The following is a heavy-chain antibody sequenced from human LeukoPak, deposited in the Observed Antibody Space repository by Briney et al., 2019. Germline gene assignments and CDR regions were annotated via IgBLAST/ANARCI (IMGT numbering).Heavy chain of an antibody. V-gene: IGHV3-21*01. CDR1: GFTFSSYS. CDR3: ARGEVAVAGTPPLYYMDV. D-gene: IGHD6-19*01. J-gene: IGHJ6*03. Sequence: PGRSLRLSCAASGFTFSSYSMNWVRQAPGEGLEWVSSISSSSSYIYYADSVKGRFTISRDNAKNSLYLQMNSLRAEDTAVYYCARGEVAVAGTPPLYYMDVWGKGTTVTVSS. CDR2: ISSSSSYI.